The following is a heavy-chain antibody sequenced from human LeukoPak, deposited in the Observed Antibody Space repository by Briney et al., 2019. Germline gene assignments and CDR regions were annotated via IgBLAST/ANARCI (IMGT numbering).Heavy chain of an antibody. CDR3: ARDSGSGRIAAAAGNLDY. J-gene: IGHJ4*02. Sequence: ASVKVSCKASGYTFTGYYMHWVRQAPGQRLEWMGWINPNSGGTNYAQKFQGRVTMTRDTSISTAYMELSRLRSDDTAVYYCARDSGSGRIAAAAGNLDYWGQGTLVTVSS. V-gene: IGHV1-2*02. CDR1: GYTFTGYY. CDR2: INPNSGGT. D-gene: IGHD6-13*01.